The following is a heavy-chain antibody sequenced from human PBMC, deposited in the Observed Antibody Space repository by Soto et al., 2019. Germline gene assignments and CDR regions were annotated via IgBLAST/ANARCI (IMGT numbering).Heavy chain of an antibody. CDR3: ARVKTDYSNPRGPFFFYGMDV. D-gene: IGHD4-4*01. Sequence: QVQLVESGGGVVHPERSLRLSCSASEFTFSSYAMHWVRQAPGKGLEWVAGISYDGGHKFYGDSVRGRFTISRDSSKTTVFLQMNSLRPEYTAAYYCARVKTDYSNPRGPFFFYGMDVWGQGTTVTVSS. CDR1: EFTFSSYA. CDR2: ISYDGGHK. J-gene: IGHJ6*02. V-gene: IGHV3-30-3*01.